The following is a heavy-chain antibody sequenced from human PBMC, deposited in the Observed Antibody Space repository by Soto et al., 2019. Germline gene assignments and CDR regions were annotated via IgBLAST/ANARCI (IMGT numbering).Heavy chain of an antibody. CDR3: ARGRYGDY. Sequence: QVHLVQSGAEVKKPGSSVKVSCKGSGYDFTTSGITWVRQAPGQGLEWRAWISAHNGNTDYAQTRQGRVTVTRDTSLSTAYMELRSLRSDDTAVYYCARGRYGDYWGQGALVTVAS. V-gene: IGHV1-18*01. CDR1: GYDFTTSG. CDR2: ISAHNGNT. J-gene: IGHJ4*02. D-gene: IGHD1-1*01.